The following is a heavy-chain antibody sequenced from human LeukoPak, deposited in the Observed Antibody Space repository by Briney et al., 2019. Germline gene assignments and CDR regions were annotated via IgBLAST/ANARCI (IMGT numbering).Heavy chain of an antibody. CDR2: INSDRSST. CDR1: GFTFSSHW. V-gene: IGHV3-74*01. Sequence: WGSLRLSCAASGFTFSSHWIQGVRHAPGKGVVWVSCINSDRSSTSYAASVKGRFTISRDNAKNTLYLQMNSLRADDTAVYYCARDHVTAAYDYYYYMDVWGKGTTITVSS. D-gene: IGHD6-13*01. CDR3: ARDHVTAAYDYYYYMDV. J-gene: IGHJ6*03.